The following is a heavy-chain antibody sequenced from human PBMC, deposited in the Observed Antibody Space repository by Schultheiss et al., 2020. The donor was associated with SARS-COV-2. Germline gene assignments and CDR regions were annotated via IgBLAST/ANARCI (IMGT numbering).Heavy chain of an antibody. D-gene: IGHD6-13*01. Sequence: ASVKVSCKASGYTFTSYGISWVRQAPGQGLEWMGWISAYNGNTNYAQNLQGRVTMTTDTSTSTAYMELRSLRSDDTAVYYCARTARIAAAGIGFDPWGQGTLVTVSS. V-gene: IGHV1-18*01. CDR2: ISAYNGNT. CDR1: GYTFTSYG. CDR3: ARTARIAAAGIGFDP. J-gene: IGHJ5*02.